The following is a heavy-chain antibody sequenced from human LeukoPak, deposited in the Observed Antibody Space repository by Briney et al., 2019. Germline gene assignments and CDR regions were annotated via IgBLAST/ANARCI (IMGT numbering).Heavy chain of an antibody. CDR3: ARQPLAYYYYMDV. J-gene: IGHJ6*03. D-gene: IGHD1-14*01. V-gene: IGHV4-39*01. CDR2: IYHSGST. CDR1: GGSISSSSYY. Sequence: SETLSLTCTVSGGSISSSSYYWGWIRQPPGKGLEWIGSIYHSGSTYSNPSLRSRVTISVDTSKNHSSLKLSSVTAADTAVYYCARQPLAYYYYMDVWGKGTTVTVSS.